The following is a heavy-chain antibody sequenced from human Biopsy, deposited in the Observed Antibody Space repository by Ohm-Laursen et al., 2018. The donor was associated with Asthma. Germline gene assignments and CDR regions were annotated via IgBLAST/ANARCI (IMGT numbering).Heavy chain of an antibody. V-gene: IGHV3-53*01. D-gene: IGHD6-6*01. Sequence: SLRLSCAATGFTVTTHYMSWVRQAPGKGLEWVSVIYSGGSTYYADSVKGRFTISRDSSKNTLFLQMDSLRAEDTAVYFCAKGEDPRPIADRFDLWGLGTLVTVSS. CDR1: GFTVTTHY. J-gene: IGHJ3*01. CDR2: IYSGGST. CDR3: AKGEDPRPIADRFDL.